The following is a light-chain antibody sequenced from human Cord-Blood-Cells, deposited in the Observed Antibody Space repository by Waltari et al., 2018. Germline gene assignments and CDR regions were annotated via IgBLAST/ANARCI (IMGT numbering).Light chain of an antibody. V-gene: IGKV3-20*01. CDR2: GAS. Sequence: EIVLTQSPGTLSLSSGERATHSCRASQSLTSIYLAWYQHKPGQAPRLLIYGASSRATGIPDMFSASGSETEFSFTRITLEHEHLAVYYCQHYGSSRFTFGPGSKVDIK. J-gene: IGKJ3*01. CDR3: QHYGSSRFT. CDR1: QSLTSIY.